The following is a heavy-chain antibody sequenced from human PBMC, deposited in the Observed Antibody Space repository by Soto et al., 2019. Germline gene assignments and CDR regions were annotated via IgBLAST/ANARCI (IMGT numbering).Heavy chain of an antibody. V-gene: IGHV4-39*01. CDR1: GCSVSSSSSY. CDR3: ARLKTGTTFLDY. J-gene: IGHJ4*02. CDR2: IYYSGST. D-gene: IGHD1-7*01. Sequence: PSETLSLTCTVSGCSVSSSSSYWGWIRQPPGKGLEWIGSIYYSGSTYYNPSLKSRVTIPVDTSSTQFSLKLGSVTAADTAVYYCARLKTGTTFLDYWGQGTLVTVSS.